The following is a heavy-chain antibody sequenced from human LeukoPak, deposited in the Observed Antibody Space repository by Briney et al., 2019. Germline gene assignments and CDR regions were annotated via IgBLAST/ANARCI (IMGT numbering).Heavy chain of an antibody. D-gene: IGHD2-15*01. CDR1: GFTFSSYA. CDR3: ARGDADCSGGSCYSSYYYYMDV. Sequence: PGGSLRLSCAASGFTFSSYAMHWVRQAPGKGLEYVSAISGNGGSTYYANSVKGRFTISRDNSKNTLYLQMGSLRAEDMAVYYCARGDADCSGGSCYSSYYYYMDVWGKGTTVTVSS. CDR2: ISGNGGST. V-gene: IGHV3-64*01. J-gene: IGHJ6*03.